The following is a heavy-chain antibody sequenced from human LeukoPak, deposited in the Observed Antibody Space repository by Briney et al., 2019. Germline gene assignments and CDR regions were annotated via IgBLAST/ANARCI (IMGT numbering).Heavy chain of an antibody. CDR2: ISSSSGSI. Sequence: GGSLRLSCAASGFTFSSYTMNWVRQAPGRGLEWVSSISSSSGSIYYVDSVKGRFTISRDNSKNTLFLQMNSLRAEDTAVYYCVKEVVATIPPLWGQGTLVTVSS. D-gene: IGHD5-12*01. CDR1: GFTFSSYT. V-gene: IGHV3-21*04. J-gene: IGHJ4*02. CDR3: VKEVVATIPPL.